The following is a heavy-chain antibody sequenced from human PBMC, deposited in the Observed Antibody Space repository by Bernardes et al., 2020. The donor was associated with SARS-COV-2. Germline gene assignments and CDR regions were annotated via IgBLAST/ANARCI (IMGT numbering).Heavy chain of an antibody. D-gene: IGHD6-6*01. CDR3: AKDGASSSWGVYDY. J-gene: IGHJ4*02. CDR2: ISGSGGST. CDR1: GFTFSSYA. Sequence: GVLRLSCAASGFTFSSYAMSWVRQAPGKGLEWVSAISGSGGSTYYADSVKGRFTISRDNSKNTLYLQMNSLRAEDTAVYYCAKDGASSSWGVYDYWGQGTLVTVSS. V-gene: IGHV3-23*01.